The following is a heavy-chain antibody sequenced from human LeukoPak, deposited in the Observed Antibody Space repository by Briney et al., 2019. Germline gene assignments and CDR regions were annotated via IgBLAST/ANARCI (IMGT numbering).Heavy chain of an antibody. CDR3: ARDSGSGSNDY. Sequence: ASVNVSCKASGYTFTSYAIHWVRQAPGQRLEWMGWISAGNGNTKYSQNFQGRVIFISNTSATTAFMELSSLRSEDAAVYYCARDSGSGSNDYWGQGTLVTVSS. D-gene: IGHD1-26*01. J-gene: IGHJ4*02. CDR1: GYTFTSYA. CDR2: ISAGNGNT. V-gene: IGHV1-3*01.